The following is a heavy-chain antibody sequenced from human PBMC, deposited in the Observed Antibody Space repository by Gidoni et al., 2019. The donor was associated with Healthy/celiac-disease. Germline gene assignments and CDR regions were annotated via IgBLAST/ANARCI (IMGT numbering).Heavy chain of an antibody. Sequence: EVQLVESGGGLVQPGGSLRLSCAASGFTVSSNYMSWVRQAPGKGLEWVSVIYSGGSTYYADSVKGRFTISRDNSKNTLYLQMNSLRAEDTAVYYCARDFGPDYDNLEARAGVYWGQGTLVTVSS. CDR1: GFTVSSNY. CDR3: ARDFGPDYDNLEARAGVY. CDR2: IYSGGST. D-gene: IGHD3-22*01. V-gene: IGHV3-66*01. J-gene: IGHJ4*02.